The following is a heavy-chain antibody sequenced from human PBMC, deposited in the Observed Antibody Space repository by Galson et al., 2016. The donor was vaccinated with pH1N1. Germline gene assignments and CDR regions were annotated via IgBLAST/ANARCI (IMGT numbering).Heavy chain of an antibody. CDR3: TRDLGRRREF. Sequence: SVKVSCKASGYTFTSSYIHWVRQAPGEGLEWMGVIDPSGGGTTYAQKFQARVTMTRDTSTNTVYLDLTRLTSEDTSVYYCTRDLGRRREFWGQGTLVTVSA. J-gene: IGHJ4*02. V-gene: IGHV1-46*01. CDR2: IDPSGGGT. CDR1: GYTFTSSY. D-gene: IGHD1-26*01.